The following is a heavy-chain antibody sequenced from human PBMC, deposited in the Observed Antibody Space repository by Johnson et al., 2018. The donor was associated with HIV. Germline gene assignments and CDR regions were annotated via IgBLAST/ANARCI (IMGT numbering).Heavy chain of an antibody. J-gene: IGHJ3*02. CDR2: INWNGGST. CDR1: GFTFDDYG. V-gene: IGHV3-20*04. CDR3: ARGWEYCSSTSCPTPDAFDI. D-gene: IGHD2-2*01. Sequence: QLVESGGGVVRPGGSLRLSCAASGFTFDDYGMSWVRQAPGKGLEWVSGINWNGGSTGYADSVKGRFTISRDNSKNTLYLQMNSLRAEDTAVYYCARGWEYCSSTSCPTPDAFDIWGQGTMVTVSS.